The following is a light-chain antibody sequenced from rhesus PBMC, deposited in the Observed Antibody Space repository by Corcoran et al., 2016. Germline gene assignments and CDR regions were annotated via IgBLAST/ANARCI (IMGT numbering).Light chain of an antibody. J-gene: IGLJ1*01. CDR2: EVS. Sequence: QAALTQPRSVSGSPGQSVTISCTGTSSDIGGYNYVGWYQQHPGTAPKLMIYEVSKRPSGVSDRFSGSKSGNTASLTISGLQAEDEADYYCCSYAGSYTYIFGAGTRLTVL. CDR1: SSDIGGYNY. V-gene: IGLV2-32*01. CDR3: CSYAGSYTYI.